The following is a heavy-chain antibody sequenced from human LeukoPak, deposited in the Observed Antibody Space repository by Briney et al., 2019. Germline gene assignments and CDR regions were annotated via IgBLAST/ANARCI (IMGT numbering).Heavy chain of an antibody. Sequence: GGSLRLSCAASGFTFSSYTMNWVRQAPGKRLEWVSYISSSSDTIHYADSVKGRFTISRDNAKNSLYLQMNSLRDEDTAVYYCARGRPGVALYYFDYWGQGTLVTVSS. J-gene: IGHJ4*02. CDR1: GFTFSSYT. D-gene: IGHD3-10*01. CDR2: ISSSSDTI. CDR3: ARGRPGVALYYFDY. V-gene: IGHV3-48*02.